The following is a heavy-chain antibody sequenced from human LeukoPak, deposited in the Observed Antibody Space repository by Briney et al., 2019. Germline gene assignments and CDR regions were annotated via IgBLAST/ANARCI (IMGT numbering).Heavy chain of an antibody. V-gene: IGHV3-21*01. CDR1: GFTFSSYS. Sequence: PGGSLGLSCAASGFTFSSYSMNWVRQAPGKGLEWVSSISSSSSYIYYADSVKGPFTISRDNAKNSLYLQMNSLRAEDTAVYYCARDYYDSSGYCEFDYWGQGTLVTVSS. CDR2: ISSSSSYI. D-gene: IGHD3-22*01. J-gene: IGHJ4*02. CDR3: ARDYYDSSGYCEFDY.